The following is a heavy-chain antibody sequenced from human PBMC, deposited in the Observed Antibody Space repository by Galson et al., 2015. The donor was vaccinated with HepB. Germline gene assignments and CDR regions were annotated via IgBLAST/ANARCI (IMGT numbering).Heavy chain of an antibody. CDR3: AGRPGGRVVL. Sequence: SVKVSCKASRFTFSGFYMHWVRQAPGQGPEWMGRVDLTSGDTKYPPKLQGRIILTRDMSITTAYMELSRLTSDDTAIYYCAGRPGGRVVLWGQGTLVTVSS. D-gene: IGHD4-23*01. J-gene: IGHJ1*01. CDR1: RFTFSGFY. CDR2: VDLTSGDT. V-gene: IGHV1-2*06.